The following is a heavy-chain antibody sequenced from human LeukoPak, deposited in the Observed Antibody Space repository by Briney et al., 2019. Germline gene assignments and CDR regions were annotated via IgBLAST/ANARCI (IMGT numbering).Heavy chain of an antibody. CDR2: ISGGGGTT. D-gene: IGHD3-22*01. V-gene: IGHV3-23*01. CDR1: GFTFSSYA. J-gene: IGHJ4*02. CDR3: VRDSSGYGVFDY. Sequence: GGSLILSCAASGFTFSSYAMSWVRQAPGKGLEWVSRISGGGGTTYYADSVKGRFTISRDNSKNTLYLQMNSLRAEDTAVYYCVRDSSGYGVFDYWGQGTLVTVSS.